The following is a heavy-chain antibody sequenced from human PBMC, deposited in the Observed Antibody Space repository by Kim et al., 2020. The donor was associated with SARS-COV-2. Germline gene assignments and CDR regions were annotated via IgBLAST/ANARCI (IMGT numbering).Heavy chain of an antibody. V-gene: IGHV4-39*01. CDR3: ARHNVDIVATIRFDY. Sequence: PSLKGRVTISVDTSKNQFSLKLSSVTAADTAVYYCARHNVDIVATIRFDYWGQGTLVTVSS. D-gene: IGHD5-12*01. J-gene: IGHJ4*02.